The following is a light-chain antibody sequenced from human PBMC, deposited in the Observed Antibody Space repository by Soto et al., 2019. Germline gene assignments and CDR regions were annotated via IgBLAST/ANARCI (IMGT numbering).Light chain of an antibody. J-gene: IGLJ2*01. CDR2: EVN. CDR1: NSDIGNYNF. V-gene: IGLV2-8*01. CDR3: SSYAGSNKLI. Sequence: QSALTQPPSASGSPGQSVAISCTGTNSDIGNYNFVSWYQQHPGKAPKLMIYEVNKRPSGVPDRFSGSKSGNTASLTVSGLQPEDEADYYCSSYAGSNKLIFGGGTKLTVL.